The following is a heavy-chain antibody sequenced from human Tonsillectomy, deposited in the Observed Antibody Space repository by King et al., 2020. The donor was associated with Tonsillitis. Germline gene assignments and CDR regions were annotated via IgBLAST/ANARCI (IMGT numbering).Heavy chain of an antibody. V-gene: IGHV3-23*03. J-gene: IGHJ4*02. CDR1: GFTFSNYG. CDR2: IYSGGSST. Sequence: VQLVESGGGLVQPGGSLRLSCAASGFTFSNYGMSWVRQAPGKGLEWVSVIYSGGSSTYYADSVKGRFTISRDNSKNTRYLQMNSLRAEDTAVYYCAKAATGGLPFDYWGQGTLVTVSS. CDR3: AKAATGGLPFDY. D-gene: IGHD7-27*01.